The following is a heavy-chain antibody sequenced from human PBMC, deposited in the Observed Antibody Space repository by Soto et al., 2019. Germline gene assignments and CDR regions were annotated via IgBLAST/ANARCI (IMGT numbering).Heavy chain of an antibody. V-gene: IGHV3-23*01. Sequence: EVQLLESGGGLVQPGGSLRLSCAATGFTVNNYGMSWVRQAPGKGLEWVLGFRDSSDSTYYLDSVKGRFTISRDNSKNSLYLQMNSLRVEDTAVYHCVKDGSRGTMDVWGQGTTVTVSS. D-gene: IGHD3-16*01. J-gene: IGHJ6*02. CDR3: VKDGSRGTMDV. CDR1: GFTVNNYG. CDR2: FRDSSDST.